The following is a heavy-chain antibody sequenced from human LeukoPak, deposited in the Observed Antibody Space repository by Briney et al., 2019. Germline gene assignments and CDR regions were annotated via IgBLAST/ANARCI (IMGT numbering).Heavy chain of an antibody. CDR3: ARDRVGTGWPRPFYFEF. D-gene: IGHD6-19*01. CDR1: GYTFTGYY. Sequence: GASVKVSCKPSGYTFTGYYLHWVRQAPGQALEWMGWINLNTGATIYAQKFQDRVTMSRDTSISTAYMDLSRLRSDDTAVYYCARDRVGTGWPRPFYFEFWGQGTLVAVSS. J-gene: IGHJ4*02. CDR2: INLNTGAT. V-gene: IGHV1-2*02.